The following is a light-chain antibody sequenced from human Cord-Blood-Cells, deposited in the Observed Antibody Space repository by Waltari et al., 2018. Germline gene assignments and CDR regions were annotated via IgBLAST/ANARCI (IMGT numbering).Light chain of an antibody. CDR3: QQYDNLPLT. J-gene: IGKJ4*01. Sequence: DIQMTQSPSSLSASVGDRVTITCQASQDSSNYLNWYQQKPGKAHKLLIYDASNLETGVPSRFSGSGSGTDFTFTISSLQPEDIATYYCQQYDNLPLTFGGGTKVEIK. CDR2: DAS. V-gene: IGKV1-33*01. CDR1: QDSSNY.